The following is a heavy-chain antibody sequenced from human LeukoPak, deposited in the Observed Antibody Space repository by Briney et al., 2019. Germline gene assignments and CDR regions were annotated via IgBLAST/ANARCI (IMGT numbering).Heavy chain of an antibody. J-gene: IGHJ4*02. CDR3: ASLNYGQVWGSPHYYFDY. CDR2: ISGSGGST. Sequence: GGSLRLSCAASGFTFSSYAMSWVRQAPGKGLEGVSAISGSGGSTYYADFVKGRFTISRDNSKNTLYLQMNSLRVEDTAVYYCASLNYGQVWGSPHYYFDYWGQGILVTVSS. CDR1: GFTFSSYA. D-gene: IGHD3-16*01. V-gene: IGHV3-23*01.